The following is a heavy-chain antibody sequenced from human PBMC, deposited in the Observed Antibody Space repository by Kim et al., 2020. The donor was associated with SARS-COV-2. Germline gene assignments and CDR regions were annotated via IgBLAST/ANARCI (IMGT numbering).Heavy chain of an antibody. CDR1: GIAIKTFF. V-gene: IGHV4-59*08. Sequence: SETLSLTCSVSGIAIKTFFWSWIRQAPGKGLEWVAFVHKSGTGYYCTSVSARLTASADTPTNMLLLRLTSVTAADTAAYYCSRQYDYDHSLDPFHLWGQG. CDR3: SRQYDYDHSLDPFHL. CDR2: VHKSGTG. D-gene: IGHD3-16*01. J-gene: IGHJ3*01.